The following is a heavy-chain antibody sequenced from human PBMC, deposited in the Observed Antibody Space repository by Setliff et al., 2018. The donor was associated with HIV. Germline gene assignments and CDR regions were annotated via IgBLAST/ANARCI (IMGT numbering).Heavy chain of an antibody. J-gene: IGHJ4*02. CDR1: GGSISTATFY. CDR2: IYYSGST. D-gene: IGHD5-12*01. CDR3: ARSPLYSGYERYYFDY. V-gene: IGHV4-39*07. Sequence: PSETLSLTCTVSGGSISTATFYWNWIRQPPGKGLEWIGSIYYSGSTYYNPSLKSRVTISVDTSKNQFSLKLSSVTAADTAVYYCARSPLYSGYERYYFDYWGQGTLVTVSS.